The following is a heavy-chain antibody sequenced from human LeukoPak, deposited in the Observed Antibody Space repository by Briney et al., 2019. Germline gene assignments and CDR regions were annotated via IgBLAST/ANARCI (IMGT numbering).Heavy chain of an antibody. CDR1: GFTFSSYS. Sequence: PGGSLRLSCAASGFTFSSYSMNWVRQAPGKGLEWVSSISSSSSYIYYADSVKGRFTISRDNAKNSLYLQMNSQRAEDTAVYYCARGVDYYDSSDYQEYFQHWGQGTLVTVSS. CDR3: ARGVDYYDSSDYQEYFQH. CDR2: ISSSSSYI. V-gene: IGHV3-21*01. J-gene: IGHJ1*01. D-gene: IGHD3-22*01.